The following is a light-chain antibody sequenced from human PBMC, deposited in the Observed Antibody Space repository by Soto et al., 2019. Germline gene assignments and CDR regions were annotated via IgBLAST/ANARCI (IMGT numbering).Light chain of an antibody. CDR3: QQYNNWWT. CDR1: QSVNSN. V-gene: IGKV3-15*01. J-gene: IGKJ1*01. CDR2: GAC. Sequence: EIVMTQSPATLSVSPGERATLSCRASQSVNSNLAWYQQKPGQAPRLLISGACTRATGIPARFSGSGSETEFTLTISSLQSEDFAVYYCQQYNNWWTFGQGTKVE.